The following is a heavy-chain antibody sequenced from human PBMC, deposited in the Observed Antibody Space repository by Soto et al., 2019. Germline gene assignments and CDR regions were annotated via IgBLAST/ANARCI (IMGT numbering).Heavy chain of an antibody. Sequence: PGGSLRLSCAASGFTFSSYAMHWVRQAPGKGLEWVAVISYDGSNKYYADSVKGRFTISRDNSKNTLYLQMNSLRAEDTAVYYCARDHGYCSSTSCYGSPNPGPYNWFDPWGQGTLVTVSS. V-gene: IGHV3-30-3*01. CDR1: GFTFSSYA. CDR3: ARDHGYCSSTSCYGSPNPGPYNWFDP. CDR2: ISYDGSNK. J-gene: IGHJ5*02. D-gene: IGHD2-2*03.